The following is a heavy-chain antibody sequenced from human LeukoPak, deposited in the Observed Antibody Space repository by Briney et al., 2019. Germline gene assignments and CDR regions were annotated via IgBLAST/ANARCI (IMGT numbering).Heavy chain of an antibody. D-gene: IGHD2-2*01. J-gene: IGHJ4*02. CDR2: IYPGDSDT. V-gene: IGHV5-51*01. CDR1: GYSFTSYW. CDR3: ARHFPDCSSTSCRLDY. Sequence: GESLKISCKGSGYSFTSYWIGWVRQMPGKGLEWMGIIYPGDSDTRYSPSFQGQVTISADKSISAAYLQWSSLKASDTAMYYCARHFPDCSSTSCRLDYWGQGTLVTVSS.